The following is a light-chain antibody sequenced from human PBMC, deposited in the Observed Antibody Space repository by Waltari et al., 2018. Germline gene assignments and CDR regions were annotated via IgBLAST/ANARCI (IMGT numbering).Light chain of an antibody. CDR3: MTWHNSAWV. J-gene: IGLJ3*02. CDR1: MGPHFVTSR. Sequence: AVLPHPPPLSPPPAPSAILTSPFPMGPHFVTSRISCYPRRPGSPPQYLLMFKSDSDRHQGSGVPSHFSGSKDGSANAGTLLISGLLSEDEADYYCMTWHNSAWVFGGGTKLTVL. V-gene: IGLV5-45*01. CDR2: FKSDSDR.